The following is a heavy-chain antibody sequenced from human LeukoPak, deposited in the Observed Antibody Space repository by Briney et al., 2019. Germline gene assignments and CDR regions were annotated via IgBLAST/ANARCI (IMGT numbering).Heavy chain of an antibody. CDR3: AIRYYDFWSGYYLVGFQNGFDI. J-gene: IGHJ3*02. CDR1: GFTFSSYA. V-gene: IGHV3-23*01. Sequence: GGSLRLSCAASGFTFSSYAMSWVRQAPGKGLEWVSAISGSGGSTYYADSVKGRFTISRDNSKNTLYLQMNSLRAEDTAVYYCAIRYYDFWSGYYLVGFQNGFDIWGQGTKVTVSS. CDR2: ISGSGGST. D-gene: IGHD3-3*01.